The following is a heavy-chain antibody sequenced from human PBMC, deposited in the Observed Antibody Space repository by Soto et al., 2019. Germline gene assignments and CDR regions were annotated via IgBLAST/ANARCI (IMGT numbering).Heavy chain of an antibody. CDR2: IDTSGNT. J-gene: IGHJ4*02. CDR3: AREPYLPKARNDF. CDR1: GGSISTYY. Sequence: SETLSLTCTVSGGSISTYYWSWIRQPAGKGLEWIGRIDTSGNTNYNPSLKSRVTMSVDTSKKQFSLRLTSVTAADSAVYFCAREPYLPKARNDFWGQGTLVTVSS. V-gene: IGHV4-4*07.